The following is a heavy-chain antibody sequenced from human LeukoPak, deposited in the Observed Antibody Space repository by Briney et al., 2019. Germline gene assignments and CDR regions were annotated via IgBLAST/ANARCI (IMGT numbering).Heavy chain of an antibody. Sequence: SETLSLTCTVSGGSISSSSYYWGWIRQPPGKGLEWIGSIYYSGSTYYNPSLKSRVTISVDTSKNQFSLKLSSVTAADTAVYYCARRRGVQRVGNWFDPWGQGTLVTVSS. CDR1: GGSISSSSYY. CDR3: ARRRGVQRVGNWFDP. V-gene: IGHV4-39*01. J-gene: IGHJ5*02. CDR2: IYYSGST. D-gene: IGHD1-1*01.